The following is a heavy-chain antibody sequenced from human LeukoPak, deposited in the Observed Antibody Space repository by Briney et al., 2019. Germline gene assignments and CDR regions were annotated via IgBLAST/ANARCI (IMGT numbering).Heavy chain of an antibody. J-gene: IGHJ6*03. CDR3: ARRGNWNDVYYYYYMDV. V-gene: IGHV1-18*04. CDR2: ISAYNGNT. D-gene: IGHD1-1*01. Sequence: ASVKVSRKASGYTFPGYYMHWVRQAPGQGLEWMGCISAYNGNTNYAQKLQGRVTMTTDTSTSTAYMELRSLRSDDTAVYYCARRGNWNDVYYYYYMDVWGKGTTVTVSS. CDR1: GYTFPGYY.